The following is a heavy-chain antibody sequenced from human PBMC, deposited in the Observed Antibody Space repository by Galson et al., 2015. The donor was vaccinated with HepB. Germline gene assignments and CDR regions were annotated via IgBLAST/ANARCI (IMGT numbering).Heavy chain of an antibody. CDR2: LYSGGST. J-gene: IGHJ4*02. Sequence: SLRLSCAASGFIVSTSYMSWVRQAPGKGLEWVSILYSGGSTYYADFVRGRFTISRDDSKNTLYLQMSSLRVEDTAVYYCARDWNGGSYYDYWGQGTLVTVSS. D-gene: IGHD1-1*01. CDR3: ARDWNGGSYYDY. CDR1: GFIVSTSY. V-gene: IGHV3-53*01.